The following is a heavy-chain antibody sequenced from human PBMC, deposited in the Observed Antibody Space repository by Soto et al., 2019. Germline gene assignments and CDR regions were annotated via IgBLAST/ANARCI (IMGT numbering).Heavy chain of an antibody. D-gene: IGHD6-13*01. Sequence: GGSLRLSCAAAGVTFSSYAMSWVRQAPGKGLEGVSAISGRGGSTYYAGCVKCRCTMSRDNWKNTLYLQMNRLSAAATAVYYCANGSSSSWYVHYFDYCRKGSLVTVCS. J-gene: IGHJ4*02. CDR1: GVTFSSYA. CDR2: ISGRGGST. CDR3: ANGSSSSWYVHYFDY. V-gene: IGHV3-23*01.